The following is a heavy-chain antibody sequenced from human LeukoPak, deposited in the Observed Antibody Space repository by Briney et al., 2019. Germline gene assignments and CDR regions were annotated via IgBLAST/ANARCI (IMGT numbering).Heavy chain of an antibody. CDR3: ATDPPNIAPDPYYFDY. CDR1: GFTFSTYC. V-gene: IGHV3-23*01. J-gene: IGHJ4*02. Sequence: GGSLTLSCAASGFTFSTYCMTWVRRAPGRGREWVSTTSTSGGDTLYTDSGQGRFTISRDTSTNTLYIQMNSLRVEDTAIYYCATDPPNIAPDPYYFDYWGQGTLVTVSS. CDR2: TSTSGGDT. D-gene: IGHD6-13*01.